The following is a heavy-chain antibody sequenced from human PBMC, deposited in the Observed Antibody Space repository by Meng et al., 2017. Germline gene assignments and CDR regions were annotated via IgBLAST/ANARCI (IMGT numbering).Heavy chain of an antibody. J-gene: IGHJ6*02. Sequence: SVKVSCKASVGTFSSYTISWVRQAPGQGLEWMGRIIPILGIANYAQKFQGRVTITADKSTSTAYMELSSLRSEDTAVYYCARDRAYRIAAAGWDYYYGMDVWGQGTTVTVSS. V-gene: IGHV1-69*04. CDR1: VGTFSSYT. CDR3: ARDRAYRIAAAGWDYYYGMDV. D-gene: IGHD6-13*01. CDR2: IIPILGIA.